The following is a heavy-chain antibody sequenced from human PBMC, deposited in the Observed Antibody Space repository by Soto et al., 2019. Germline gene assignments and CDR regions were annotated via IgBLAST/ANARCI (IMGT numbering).Heavy chain of an antibody. CDR3: ARPGRDYYYYYYMDV. CDR2: ISYSGST. Sequence: SETLSLTCTVSGGSFSSSSYYWGWIRQPPDKGLEWIGSISYSGSTYYNPSLKSRVTISVDTSKNQFSLRLSSVTAADAAVYYCARPGRDYYYYYYMDVWGKGTTVTVSS. V-gene: IGHV4-39*01. J-gene: IGHJ6*03. CDR1: GGSFSSSSYY.